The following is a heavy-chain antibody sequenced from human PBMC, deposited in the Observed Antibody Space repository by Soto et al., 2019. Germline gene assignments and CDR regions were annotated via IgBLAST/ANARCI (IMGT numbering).Heavy chain of an antibody. CDR1: GFTFSSYA. CDR2: ISGSGGST. V-gene: IGHV3-23*01. J-gene: IGHJ3*02. CDR3: ASPSTMLFGADAFDI. Sequence: VGSLRLSCAASGFTFSSYAMSWVRQAPGKGLEWVSAISGSGGSTYYADSVKGRFTISRDNSKNTLSLQMNSLRAEDTAVYYCASPSTMLFGADAFDIWGQGKMVTV. D-gene: IGHD3-16*01.